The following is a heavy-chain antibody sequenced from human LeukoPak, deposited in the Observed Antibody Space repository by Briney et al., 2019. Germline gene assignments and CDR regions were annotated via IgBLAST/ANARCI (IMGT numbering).Heavy chain of an antibody. J-gene: IGHJ4*02. CDR2: ISSSGSTT. CDR3: ARVDAVMAYYFDL. D-gene: IGHD5-18*01. V-gene: IGHV3-48*03. Sequence: PGGSLRLSCAASGFTFSSYEMNWVRQAPGKGLEWVSYISSSGSTTYYADSVMGRFTISRHNSRNTLYLQMNSLRAEDTAVYYCARVDAVMAYYFDLWGQGTLVTVSS. CDR1: GFTFSSYE.